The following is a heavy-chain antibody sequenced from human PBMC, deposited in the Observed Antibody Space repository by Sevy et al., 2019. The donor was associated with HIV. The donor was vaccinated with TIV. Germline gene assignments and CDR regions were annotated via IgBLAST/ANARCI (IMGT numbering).Heavy chain of an antibody. Sequence: ASVKVSCKASGYTFTSYDINWVRQATGQGLEWMGWMNPNSGNTGYAQKFQARVTMTRNTSISTAYMELSSLRSEDTAVYYCAKAPARLLWFGELLRAPAKPYFYYGMDVWGQGTTVTVSS. J-gene: IGHJ6*02. CDR2: MNPNSGNT. V-gene: IGHV1-8*01. D-gene: IGHD3-10*01. CDR3: AKAPARLLWFGELLRAPAKPYFYYGMDV. CDR1: GYTFTSYD.